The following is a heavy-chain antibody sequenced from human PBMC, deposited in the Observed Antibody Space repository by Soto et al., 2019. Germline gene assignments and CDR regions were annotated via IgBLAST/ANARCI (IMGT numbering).Heavy chain of an antibody. CDR1: GASITYGGYS. CDR3: ARGGGYDPFDY. J-gene: IGHJ4*02. CDR2: ISHLEST. D-gene: IGHD5-12*01. V-gene: IGHV4-30-2*01. Sequence: SETVSLTCTLSGASITYGGYSWSWIRQPPGKDLEWLGYISHLESTFYNPSFQSRLTLSIDRSKNQFSLKLASMTAADTAVYYCARGGGYDPFDYWGQGTLVTVSS.